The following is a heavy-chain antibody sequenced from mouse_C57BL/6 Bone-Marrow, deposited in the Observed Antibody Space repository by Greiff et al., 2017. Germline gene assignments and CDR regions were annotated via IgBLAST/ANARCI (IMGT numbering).Heavy chain of an antibody. J-gene: IGHJ1*03. CDR3: ERFADCGGYCED. Sequence: VQLQESGADLAKPGASVKLSCKASGYTFTIYWMHWVKQRPSQGLEWIGHINPPNGYTHSTQKFKDKATLTVDQSSSTAYMQLSSLTSEDSAVYYCERFADCGGYCEDWGTGTTLTVSS. V-gene: IGHV1-7*01. CDR2: INPPNGYT. CDR1: GYTFTIYW.